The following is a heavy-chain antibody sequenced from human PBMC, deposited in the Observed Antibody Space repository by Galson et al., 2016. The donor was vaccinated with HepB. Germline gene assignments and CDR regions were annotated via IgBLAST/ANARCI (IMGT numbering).Heavy chain of an antibody. CDR1: GFTFSSYA. CDR2: ISGGGDST. Sequence: SLRLSCAASGFTFSSYAMSWFRQAPGKGLEWVSSISGGGDSTLYEDAVKGRFSISRDNYKDTLYLQLNSLRADDTAVYYCAKGNIDYLPSAPYAWGQGTLVTVSS. V-gene: IGHV3-23*01. J-gene: IGHJ5*02. D-gene: IGHD2/OR15-2a*01. CDR3: AKGNIDYLPSAPYA.